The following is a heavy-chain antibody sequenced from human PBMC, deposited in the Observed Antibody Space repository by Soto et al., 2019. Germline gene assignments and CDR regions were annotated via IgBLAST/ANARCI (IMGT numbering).Heavy chain of an antibody. CDR1: GFTFSGYG. D-gene: IGHD3-10*01. J-gene: IGHJ4*02. Sequence: QVQLVESGGGVVQPGRSLRLSCAASGFTFSGYGMHWVRQAPGKGLEWVAVISSDGSDKYYADSVKGRFTISRDNSKNTLYPQMNSLRAEDTAVYYCAKVMGVRGVTSGADYWGQGTLVTVSS. CDR2: ISSDGSDK. V-gene: IGHV3-30*18. CDR3: AKVMGVRGVTSGADY.